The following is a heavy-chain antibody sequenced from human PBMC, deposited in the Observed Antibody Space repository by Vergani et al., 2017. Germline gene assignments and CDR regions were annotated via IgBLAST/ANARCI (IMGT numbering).Heavy chain of an antibody. Sequence: QVQLQESGPRLVRPSQTLSLTCTVPGGSINTGAYYWSWIRQPAGKGLEWIGRHYTSGRTNSNPSLTSRVTILVDRSKSQLSLKLTSVTAGDTAVYFCARELSYYYGSGSDDYNPYYYEGMDVWGPGTTVTVSS. CDR2: HYTSGRT. CDR3: ARELSYYYGSGSDDYNPYYYEGMDV. CDR1: GGSINTGAYY. V-gene: IGHV4-61*02. J-gene: IGHJ6*02. D-gene: IGHD3-10*01.